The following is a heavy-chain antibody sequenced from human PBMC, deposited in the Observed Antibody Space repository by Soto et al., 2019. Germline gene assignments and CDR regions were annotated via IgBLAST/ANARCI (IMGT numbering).Heavy chain of an antibody. CDR2: ISYSGST. J-gene: IGHJ4*02. V-gene: IGHV4-59*01. Sequence: QVQLQESGPRLVKPSETLSLTCIVSGGSISNYYWSWIRQPPGKGLEGIGYISYSGSTNSNPSLQSRVALPVHTSKNHFALKLSSVTAADTAVNYCSRAVLPPTAPFDYWGQGTLVTVSS. CDR1: GGSISNYY. CDR3: SRAVLPPTAPFDY. D-gene: IGHD2-21*02.